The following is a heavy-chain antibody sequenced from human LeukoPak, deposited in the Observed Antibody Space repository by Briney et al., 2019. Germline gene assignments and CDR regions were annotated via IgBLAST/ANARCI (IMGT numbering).Heavy chain of an antibody. J-gene: IGHJ5*02. D-gene: IGHD6-6*01. CDR3: ARLYSSSSWFDP. Sequence: PSETLSLNCAVSGYSISSGYYWGWIRQPPGKGLEWIGSIYHSGSTYYNPSLKSRVTISVDTSKNQFSLKLSSVTAADTAVYYCARLYSSSSWFDPWGQGTLVTVSS. CDR1: GYSISSGYY. CDR2: IYHSGST. V-gene: IGHV4-38-2*01.